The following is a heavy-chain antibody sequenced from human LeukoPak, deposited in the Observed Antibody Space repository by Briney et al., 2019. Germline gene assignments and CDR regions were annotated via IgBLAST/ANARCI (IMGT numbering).Heavy chain of an antibody. CDR1: GYTFTGYY. CDR3: ARGYCSSTSCYWILDY. CDR2: INPNSGGT. J-gene: IGHJ4*02. D-gene: IGHD2-2*01. V-gene: IGHV1-2*02. Sequence: ASVKVSCKASGYTFTGYYMHWVRQAPGQGLEWMGWINPNSGGTNYAQKFQGRVTMTRDTSISTAYMELSRLRSDDTAVYYCARGYCSSTSCYWILDYWGQGTLVTVSS.